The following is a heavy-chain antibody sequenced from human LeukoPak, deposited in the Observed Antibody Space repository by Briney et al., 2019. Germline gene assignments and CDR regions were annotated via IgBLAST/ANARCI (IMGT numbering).Heavy chain of an antibody. Sequence: PGGSLRLSCAASGFTFSSYWMSWVRQAPGKGLEWVANIKQDGSEKYYVDSVKVRFTISRDNAKTSLYLQMNSRRAEDTAVYYCARATRQYYDILTGSGAFDIWGQGTMVTVSS. J-gene: IGHJ3*02. V-gene: IGHV3-7*01. CDR1: GFTFSSYW. D-gene: IGHD3-9*01. CDR2: IKQDGSEK. CDR3: ARATRQYYDILTGSGAFDI.